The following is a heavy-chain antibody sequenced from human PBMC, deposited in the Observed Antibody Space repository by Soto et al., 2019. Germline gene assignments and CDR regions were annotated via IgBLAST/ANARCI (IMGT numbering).Heavy chain of an antibody. V-gene: IGHV4-61*08. Sequence: QVELQQSGPGLVKPSETLSLTCTVSGAALSSGGYFYTWVRQPPGKGLEWLGYIYYSGGTNYNPSPKRRVTLSLDKSKSQCSLTLTSVTAADTAVYYCTRGQSDEKYFDPWGKGTLVTVSS. CDR2: IYYSGGT. CDR3: TRGQSDEKYFDP. D-gene: IGHD6-19*01. J-gene: IGHJ5*02. CDR1: GAALSSGGYF.